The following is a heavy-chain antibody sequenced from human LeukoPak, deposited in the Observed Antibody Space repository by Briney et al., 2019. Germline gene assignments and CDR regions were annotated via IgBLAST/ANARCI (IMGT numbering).Heavy chain of an antibody. CDR3: ARARGTVAIDY. Sequence: PSETLSLTCAVYGGSFSGHSWTWIRQPPGKGLEWIGEINHSGSANYNSSLQSRVTLLVDTSKNQFSLKLSSVTATDTALYYCARARGTVAIDYWGQGTLVTVSS. CDR1: GGSFSGHS. V-gene: IGHV4-34*01. CDR2: INHSGSA. J-gene: IGHJ4*02. D-gene: IGHD5-12*01.